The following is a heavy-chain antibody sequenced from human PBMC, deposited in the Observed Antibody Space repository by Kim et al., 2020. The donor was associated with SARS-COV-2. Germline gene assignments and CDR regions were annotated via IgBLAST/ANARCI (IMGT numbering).Heavy chain of an antibody. D-gene: IGHD3-10*01. J-gene: IGHJ4*02. Sequence: GGSLRLSCAASGFTFDSSAMSWVRQSAGGGREWVLSVSHNGVTSYYADSVKGRFTISRYNSKNMLYLQMDSLRAEDTAIYYCAKDRFGELSYFHLWGQGTLVTVSS. V-gene: IGHV3-23*01. CDR3: AKDRFGELSYFHL. CDR2: VSHNGVTS. CDR1: GFTFDSSA.